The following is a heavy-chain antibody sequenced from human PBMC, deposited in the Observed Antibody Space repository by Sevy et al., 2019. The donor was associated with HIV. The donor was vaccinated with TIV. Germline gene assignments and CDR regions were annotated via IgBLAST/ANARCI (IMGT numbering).Heavy chain of an antibody. D-gene: IGHD6-19*01. Sequence: GGSLRLSCAASGFTFSSYSMNWVRQAPGKGLEWVSSISSSSSYIYYADSVKGRFTISRDNAKNSLYLQMNSLRAEDTAVYYCARDPSSSGWPRGDLDYWVQGTLVTVSS. CDR3: ARDPSSSGWPRGDLDY. CDR1: GFTFSSYS. J-gene: IGHJ4*02. CDR2: ISSSSSYI. V-gene: IGHV3-21*01.